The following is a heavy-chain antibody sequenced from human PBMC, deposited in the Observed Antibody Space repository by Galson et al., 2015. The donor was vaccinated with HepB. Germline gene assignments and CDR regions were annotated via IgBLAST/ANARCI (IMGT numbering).Heavy chain of an antibody. Sequence: SLRLSCAASGFTFSSYGMHWVRQAPGKGLEWVAVIWYDGSNKYYADSVKGRFTISRDNSKNTLYLQMNSLRAEDTAVYYCARDGDYYDSSGYIHYWGQGTLVTVSS. D-gene: IGHD3-22*01. CDR2: IWYDGSNK. V-gene: IGHV3-33*01. J-gene: IGHJ4*02. CDR1: GFTFSSYG. CDR3: ARDGDYYDSSGYIHY.